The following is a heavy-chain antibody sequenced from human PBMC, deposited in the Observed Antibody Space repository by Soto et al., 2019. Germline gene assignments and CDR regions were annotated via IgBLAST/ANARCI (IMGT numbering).Heavy chain of an antibody. Sequence: LRLSFAASGFTFSSYGMHWVRQAPGKGLEWVAVISYDGSNKYYADSVKGRFTISRDNSKNTLYLQMNSLRAEDTAVYYCAKPVDYSITMVRGVINFWGYYYYGMDVWGQGTTVTVSS. CDR1: GFTFSSYG. J-gene: IGHJ6*02. D-gene: IGHD3-10*01. CDR2: ISYDGSNK. CDR3: AKPVDYSITMVRGVINFWGYYYYGMDV. V-gene: IGHV3-30*18.